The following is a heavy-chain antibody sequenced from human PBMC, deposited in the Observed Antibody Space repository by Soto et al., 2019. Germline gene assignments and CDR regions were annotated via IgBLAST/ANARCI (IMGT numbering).Heavy chain of an antibody. J-gene: IGHJ6*02. V-gene: IGHV3-73*01. CDR3: TTRRPEMATITPISCYYYYGMDV. Sequence: GGSLRLSCAASGFTFSGSATHWVRQASGKGLEWVGRIRSKANSYATAYAASVKGTFTTSRDDSKNTAYLQMNSLKTEDTAVYYCTTRRPEMATITPISCYYYYGMDVWGQGTTVTVSS. CDR2: IRSKANSYAT. D-gene: IGHD5-12*01. CDR1: GFTFSGSA.